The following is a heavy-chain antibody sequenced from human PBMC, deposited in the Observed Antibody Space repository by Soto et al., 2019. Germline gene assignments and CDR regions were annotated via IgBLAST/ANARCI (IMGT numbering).Heavy chain of an antibody. CDR2: IIPTLGTP. CDR3: ARAAFRSGYYGYYYGMDV. V-gene: IGHV1-69*01. CDR1: GGTFSTHA. Sequence: QVQLVQSGAEVKKPGSSVKVSCKASGGTFSTHAISWVRQAPGQGLEWLGGIIPTLGTPNYAQKFQGRVTVTADEYTSTDYMELSRLTSEDTVVYYCARAAFRSGYYGYYYGMDVWGQGTAVNV. J-gene: IGHJ6*02. D-gene: IGHD3-3*01.